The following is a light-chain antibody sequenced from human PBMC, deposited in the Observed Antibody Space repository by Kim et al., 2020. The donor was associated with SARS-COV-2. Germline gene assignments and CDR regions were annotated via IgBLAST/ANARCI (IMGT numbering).Light chain of an antibody. CDR1: ESINTY. Sequence: EIVMTQSPATLSVSPGERATLSCRASESINTYLAWYQQKPGQAPRLLMYDASTRATGIPARFSGSGSGTEFTLTISSLQSEDFAVYYCQQYNDWPPGDTFGQGTKLE. J-gene: IGKJ2*01. V-gene: IGKV3-15*01. CDR2: DAS. CDR3: QQYNDWPPGDT.